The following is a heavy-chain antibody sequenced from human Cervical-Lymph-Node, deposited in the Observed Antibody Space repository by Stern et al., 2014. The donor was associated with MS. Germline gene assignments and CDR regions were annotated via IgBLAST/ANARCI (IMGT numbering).Heavy chain of an antibody. J-gene: IGHJ4*02. CDR1: GYSFTKSW. Sequence: EVQLVQSGAEVEKPGDSLKISCKGSGYSFTKSWIGWVRQMPGKGLEWMGFIYPGDPDTRYSPAFPGPVTISATKSINPAYLQWSSLKASDTAIYYCARLKGSLTRGTYFDFWGQGTLVSVSS. V-gene: IGHV5-51*03. CDR3: ARLKGSLTRGTYFDF. CDR2: IYPGDPDT. D-gene: IGHD4-17*01.